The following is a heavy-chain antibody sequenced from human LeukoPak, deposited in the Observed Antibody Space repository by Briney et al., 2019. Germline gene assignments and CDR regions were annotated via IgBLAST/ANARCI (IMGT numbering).Heavy chain of an antibody. D-gene: IGHD1-26*01. CDR2: ISGSGGST. CDR1: GFTFSSYA. Sequence: GGSLRLSCAASGFTFSSYAMSWVRQAPGKGLEWVSAISGSGGSTYYADSVKGRFTISRDNSKNTLYLQMNSLRAEDTAVYYCAKELLGSGSYGDYFDYWGQGTLVTVSS. V-gene: IGHV3-23*01. J-gene: IGHJ4*02. CDR3: AKELLGSGSYGDYFDY.